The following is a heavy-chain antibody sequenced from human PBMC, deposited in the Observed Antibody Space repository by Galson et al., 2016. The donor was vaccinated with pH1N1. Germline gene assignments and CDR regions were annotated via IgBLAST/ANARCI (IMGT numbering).Heavy chain of an antibody. CDR3: AKVEGFNYGYIDY. CDR2: VSQDGTYK. V-gene: IGHV3-30*18. Sequence: SLRLSCAASGFSFSGYATHWVRQAPGKGLEWVAVVSQDGTYKDYADSVKGRFTISRDNSRRTLLLHMNSLRAEDTALYYCAKVEGFNYGYIDYWGQGTLVTVSS. CDR1: GFSFSGYA. D-gene: IGHD5-18*01. J-gene: IGHJ4*02.